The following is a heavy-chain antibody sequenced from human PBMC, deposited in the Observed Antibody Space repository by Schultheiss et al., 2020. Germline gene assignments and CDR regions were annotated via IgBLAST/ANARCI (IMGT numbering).Heavy chain of an antibody. CDR2: ISGGGVDT. CDR1: GFTVSSNY. Sequence: GGSLRLSCAASGFTVSSNYMSWVRQAPGRGLQWVSSISGGGVDTYYTNSVKGRFTISRDNSKNTVFLQMNSLRAEDTAIYYCVPVWSGFSFDYWGQGALVTVSS. J-gene: IGHJ4*02. CDR3: VPVWSGFSFDY. D-gene: IGHD3-3*01. V-gene: IGHV3-23*01.